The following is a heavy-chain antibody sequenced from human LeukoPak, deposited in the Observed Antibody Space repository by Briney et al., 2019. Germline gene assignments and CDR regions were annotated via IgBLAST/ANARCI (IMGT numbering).Heavy chain of an antibody. Sequence: SETLSLICTVSGGSINITSYWGWIRQPPGKGLEWIGSIYYSGSTYYNPSLKSRVTISVDTSKNQFSLKMPSVSAADTALYFCARDPCADDCLYDAFDLWGQGTMVTVSS. CDR1: GGSINITSY. CDR2: IYYSGST. V-gene: IGHV4-39*07. J-gene: IGHJ3*01. CDR3: ARDPCADDCLYDAFDL. D-gene: IGHD2-21*02.